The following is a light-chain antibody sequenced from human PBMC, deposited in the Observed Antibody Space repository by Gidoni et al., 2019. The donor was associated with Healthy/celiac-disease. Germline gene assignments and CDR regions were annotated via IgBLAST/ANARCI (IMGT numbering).Light chain of an antibody. V-gene: IGKV3-20*01. Sequence: VLTQSPGTLSLSPGERATLSCRASQSVSSSYLAWYQQKPGQAPRLLIYGASSRATGIPDRFSGSGSGTDFTLTISRLEPEDLAVYYCQQYGSSPLYTFGQGTKLEIK. CDR3: QQYGSSPLYT. CDR1: QSVSSSY. CDR2: GAS. J-gene: IGKJ2*01.